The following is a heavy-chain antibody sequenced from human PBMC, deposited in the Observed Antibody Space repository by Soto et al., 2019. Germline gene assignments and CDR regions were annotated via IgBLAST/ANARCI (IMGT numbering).Heavy chain of an antibody. D-gene: IGHD6-19*01. CDR1: GYTFTGYY. CDR2: INPNSGGT. CDR3: ARGKAVAGGYYYYCYMDV. Sequence: GASVKVSCKASGYTFTGYYMHWVRQAPGQGLEWMGWINPNSGGTNYAQKFQGWVTMTRDTSISTAYMELSRLRSDDTAVYYCARGKAVAGGYYYYCYMDVWGKGTTVTVSS. J-gene: IGHJ6*03. V-gene: IGHV1-2*04.